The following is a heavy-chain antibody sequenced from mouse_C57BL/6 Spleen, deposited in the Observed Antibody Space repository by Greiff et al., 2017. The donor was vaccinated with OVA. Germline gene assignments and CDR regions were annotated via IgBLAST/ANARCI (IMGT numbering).Heavy chain of an antibody. CDR3: ARYQYYYGSSPRNYYFDY. V-gene: IGHV7-3*01. Sequence: EVKLMESGGGLVQPGGSLSLSCAASGFTFTDYYMSWVRQPPGKALEWLGFIRNKANGYTTEYSASVKGRFTISRDNSQSILYLQMNALRAEDSATYYCARYQYYYGSSPRNYYFDYWGQGTTLTVSS. CDR2: IRNKANGYTT. CDR1: GFTFTDYY. D-gene: IGHD1-1*01. J-gene: IGHJ2*01.